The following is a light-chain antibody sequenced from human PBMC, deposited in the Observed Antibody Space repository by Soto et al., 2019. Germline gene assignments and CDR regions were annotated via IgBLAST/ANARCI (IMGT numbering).Light chain of an antibody. V-gene: IGKV3-20*01. CDR2: DAS. Sequence: EFVLTQSPGTLSLSPVERATLSCMASQTIRNNYLAWYQQKPGQAPRLLIYDASSRATGIPDRFRGGGSGTDFTLTITRLEPEDFAVYYCQQYGSSPRTFGQGTRLEIK. J-gene: IGKJ5*01. CDR1: QTIRNNY. CDR3: QQYGSSPRT.